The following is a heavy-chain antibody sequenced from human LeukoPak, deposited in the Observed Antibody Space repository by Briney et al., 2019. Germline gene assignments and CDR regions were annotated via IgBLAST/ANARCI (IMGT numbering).Heavy chain of an antibody. V-gene: IGHV5-51*01. J-gene: IGHJ4*02. CDR2: IYPGDSDT. CDR3: ARHHDYGDYGCFDY. CDR1: GYSFTSYW. D-gene: IGHD4-17*01. Sequence: GESLKISCKGSGYSFTSYWIGWVRQMPGKGLEWMGIIYPGDSDTRYSPSFQGQVSISADKSIRTAYLQWSSLKASDTAIYYCARHHDYGDYGCFDYWGQGTLVTVSS.